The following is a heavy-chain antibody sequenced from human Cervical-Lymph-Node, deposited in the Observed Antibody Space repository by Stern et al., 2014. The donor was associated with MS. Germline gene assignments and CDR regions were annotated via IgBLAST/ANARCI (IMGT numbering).Heavy chain of an antibody. J-gene: IGHJ5*02. V-gene: IGHV4-31*03. D-gene: IGHD1-26*01. CDR2: IYNSGAT. Sequence: VQLVESGPGLVKPSQTLSLTCTVSGDSITSGGHYWSWIRQHPGKGLEWIGYIYNSGATFYHPSLKGRVTISLDTSKSQFSLQLSSVTAADTAIYYCASRWSGTYYGQNWFDPWGQGILVTVST. CDR1: GDSITSGGHY. CDR3: ASRWSGTYYGQNWFDP.